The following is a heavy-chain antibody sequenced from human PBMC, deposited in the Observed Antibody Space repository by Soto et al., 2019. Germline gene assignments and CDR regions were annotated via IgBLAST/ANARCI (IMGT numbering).Heavy chain of an antibody. D-gene: IGHD3-22*01. Sequence: SETLSLTCTVSGGSISGYYWNWIRQPPGKGLEWIGNLHYSGSTNYNPSLRSRITISVDTSKNQFSLKVDSLTAADTAVYYCERGIDFYDSSGFPPYLDPWGQGTLVTVCS. J-gene: IGHJ5*02. CDR1: GGSISGYY. V-gene: IGHV4-59*01. CDR3: ERGIDFYDSSGFPPYLDP. CDR2: LHYSGST.